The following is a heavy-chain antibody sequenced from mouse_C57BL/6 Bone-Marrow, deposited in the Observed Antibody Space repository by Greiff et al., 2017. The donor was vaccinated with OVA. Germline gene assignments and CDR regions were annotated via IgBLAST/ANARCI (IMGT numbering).Heavy chain of an antibody. CDR2: IYPGSGST. CDR3: ARSGDSYYDLYYAMDY. J-gene: IGHJ4*01. V-gene: IGHV1-55*01. Sequence: QVQLQQPGAELVKPGASVKMSCKASGYTFTSYWITWVKQRPGQGLEWIGDIYPGSGSTNYNEKFKSKATLTVDTSSSTAYMQLSSLTSEDSAVYYCARSGDSYYDLYYAMDYWGQGTSVTVSS. D-gene: IGHD2-3*01. CDR1: GYTFTSYW.